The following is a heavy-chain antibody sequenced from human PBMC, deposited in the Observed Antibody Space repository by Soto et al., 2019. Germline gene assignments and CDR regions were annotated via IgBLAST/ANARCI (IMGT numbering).Heavy chain of an antibody. CDR2: IVPSLDTT. CDR3: AGGPQPRGTADPYDVDV. Sequence: QVQLVQSGTEVKKPGSSVKVSCKASGGTFSSSGFSWVRQAPGQGLELMGMIVPSLDTTKYAQKFQARVKITADQFTSTAYMELSSLRSEDTAVYYCAGGPQPRGTADPYDVDVWGQGTMVIVSS. D-gene: IGHD2-21*02. J-gene: IGHJ6*02. V-gene: IGHV1-69*09. CDR1: GGTFSSSG.